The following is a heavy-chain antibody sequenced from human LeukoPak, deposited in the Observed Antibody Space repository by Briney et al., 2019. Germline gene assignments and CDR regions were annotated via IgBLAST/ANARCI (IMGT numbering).Heavy chain of an antibody. CDR1: GGSISSYC. Sequence: SETLSLTCTVSGGSISSYCWSWIRQPPGKGLEWIGYIYTSGSTNYNPSLKSRVTISVDTSKNQFSLKLSSVTAADTAVYYCARQRGYDFWSGYLYYYYYYMDVWGKGTTVTVSS. V-gene: IGHV4-4*09. CDR2: IYTSGST. D-gene: IGHD3-3*01. J-gene: IGHJ6*03. CDR3: ARQRGYDFWSGYLYYYYYYMDV.